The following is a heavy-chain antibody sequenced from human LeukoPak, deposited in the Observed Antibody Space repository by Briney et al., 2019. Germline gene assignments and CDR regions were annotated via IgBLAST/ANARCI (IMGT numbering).Heavy chain of an antibody. D-gene: IGHD3-10*01. J-gene: IGHJ4*02. CDR2: ISYDGSNK. V-gene: IGHV3-30*18. CDR1: GFTFSSYG. Sequence: GGSLRLSCAASGFTFSSYGMHWVRQAPGKGLEGGAVISYDGSNKYYADSVKGRFTISRDNSKNTLYLQMNRLRAEDTAVYYCAKDRAYGSGSYDYWGQGTLVTVSS. CDR3: AKDRAYGSGSYDY.